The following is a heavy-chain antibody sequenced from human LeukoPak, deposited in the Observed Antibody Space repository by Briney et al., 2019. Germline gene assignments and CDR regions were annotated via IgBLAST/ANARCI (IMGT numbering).Heavy chain of an antibody. V-gene: IGHV3-21*01. Sequence: SGGSLRLSCAASGFTFSSYSMNWVRQAPGKGLEWVSSISSSSSYIYYADSVKGRFTISRDNAKNSLYLQMNSLRAEDTAVYCCARVSGVPDYKDYYYMDVWGKGTTVTVSS. D-gene: IGHD4-11*01. CDR3: ARVSGVPDYKDYYYMDV. J-gene: IGHJ6*03. CDR2: ISSSSSYI. CDR1: GFTFSSYS.